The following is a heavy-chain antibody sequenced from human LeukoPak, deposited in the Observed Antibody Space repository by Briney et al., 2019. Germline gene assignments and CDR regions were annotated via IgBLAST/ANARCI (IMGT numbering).Heavy chain of an antibody. J-gene: IGHJ4*02. CDR1: GFTFDDYG. CDR2: INWNGGST. CDR3: ARGAFLEWLFYFDY. D-gene: IGHD3-3*01. V-gene: IGHV3-20*04. Sequence: GGSLRLSCAASGFTFDDYGMSWVRQAPGKGLEWVSGINWNGGSTGYADSVKGRFTISRDNAENSLYLQMNSLRAEDTALYYCARGAFLEWLFYFDYWGQGTLVTVSS.